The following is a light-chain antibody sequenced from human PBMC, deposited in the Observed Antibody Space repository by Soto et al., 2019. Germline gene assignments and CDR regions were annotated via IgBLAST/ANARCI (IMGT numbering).Light chain of an antibody. CDR2: GYT. V-gene: IGLV1-40*01. CDR3: QYYDSGLSGWV. J-gene: IGLJ3*02. Sequence: QSVLTQPPSVSGAPGQRVTISCTGSSSNIGAHYDVHWYQQLPGTPPKLLIYGYTHRPSGVPDRFSGSKSDTSASLAITGLQAEDEADYYCQYYDSGLSGWVFGGGTKLTVL. CDR1: SSNIGAHYD.